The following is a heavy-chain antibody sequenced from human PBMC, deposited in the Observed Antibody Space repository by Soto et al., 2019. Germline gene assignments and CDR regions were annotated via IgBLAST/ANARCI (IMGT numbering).Heavy chain of an antibody. J-gene: IGHJ6*02. CDR3: ARHEQFYYYYYGMDV. CDR2: INPGDSDI. V-gene: IGHV5-51*01. CDR1: VYSFTTYW. D-gene: IGHD4-4*01. Sequence: GESLKISCKASVYSFTTYWIAWVRQMPGKGLEWMGIINPGDSDIRYSPSFQGQVTISADNSISTAYLQWSSLKASDTAMYYCARHEQFYYYYYGMDVWGQGTAVTSP.